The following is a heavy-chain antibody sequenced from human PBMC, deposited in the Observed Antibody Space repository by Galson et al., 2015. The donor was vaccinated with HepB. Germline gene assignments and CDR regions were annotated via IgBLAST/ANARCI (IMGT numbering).Heavy chain of an antibody. CDR3: ARELTVVTLNNDY. D-gene: IGHD4-23*01. CDR1: GFTFSTYS. J-gene: IGHJ4*02. V-gene: IGHV3-21*01. CDR2: ISSSSSYI. Sequence: SLRLSCAASGFTFSTYSMNWVRQAPGKGLEWVSSISSSSSYIYYADSVKGRFTISRDNAKNSLYLQMNSLRAEDTAVYYCARELTVVTLNNDYWGQGTLVTVSS.